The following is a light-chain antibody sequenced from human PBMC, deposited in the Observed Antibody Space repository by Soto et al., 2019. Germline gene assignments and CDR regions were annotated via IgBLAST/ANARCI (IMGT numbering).Light chain of an antibody. J-gene: IGLJ7*01. CDR3: AALDDSLSGAV. Sequence: QSVLTQPPSASGTPGQRVTISCSGSGSNIGSHTVSWYQQLPGTAPNLLIYSNDQRPSGVPDRFSGSKSGTSASLAISGLQSEDEADYYCAALDDSLSGAVFGGGTKLTVL. CDR1: GSNIGSHT. V-gene: IGLV1-44*01. CDR2: SND.